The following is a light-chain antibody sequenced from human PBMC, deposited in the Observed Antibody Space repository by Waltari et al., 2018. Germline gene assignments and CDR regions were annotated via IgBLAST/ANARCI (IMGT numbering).Light chain of an antibody. J-gene: IGKJ1*01. CDR2: AAS. V-gene: IGKV1-6*01. Sequence: IQMTQSPSSLSASVGDRVTITCRASQGIGNDLGWYQQKPGKAPKLLIYAASNLQSGVPSRFSGSGSGTDFTLTISSLQPEDFATYYCLQDYNYPWTFGQGTKVEIK. CDR3: LQDYNYPWT. CDR1: QGIGND.